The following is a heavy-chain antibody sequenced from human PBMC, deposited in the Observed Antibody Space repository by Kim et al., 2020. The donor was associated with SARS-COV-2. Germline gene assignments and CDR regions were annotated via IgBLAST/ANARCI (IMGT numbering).Heavy chain of an antibody. CDR2: ST. Sequence: STSYAPKFQGRVTMTRDTSTSTVYMELSRLRSEDTAVYYCARDADAFDIWGHGTMVTVSS. J-gene: IGHJ3*02. V-gene: IGHV1-46*01. CDR3: ARDADAFDI.